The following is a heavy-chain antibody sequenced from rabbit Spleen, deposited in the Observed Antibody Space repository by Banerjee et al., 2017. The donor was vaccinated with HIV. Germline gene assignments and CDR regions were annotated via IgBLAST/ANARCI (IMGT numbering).Heavy chain of an antibody. Sequence: QEQLEESGGDLVKPEGSLTLTCTASGFSFSSSYWICWVRQAPGKGLEWIVCIYVGSSASTYYASWAKGRFTVSKTSSTTVTLQMTSLTAADTATYLCARDLVGVIGWNFNLWGPGTLVTVS. D-gene: IGHD1-1*01. V-gene: IGHV1S45*01. CDR3: ARDLVGVIGWNFNL. J-gene: IGHJ4*01. CDR1: GFSFSSSYW. CDR2: IYVGSSAST.